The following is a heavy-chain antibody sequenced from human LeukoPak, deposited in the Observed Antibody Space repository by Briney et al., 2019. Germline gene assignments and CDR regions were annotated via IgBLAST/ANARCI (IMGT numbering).Heavy chain of an antibody. D-gene: IGHD3-10*01. Sequence: SETLSLTCTVSGYSISSGYYWGWIRQPPGKGLEWIGSIYHSGSTYYNPSLKSRVTISVDTSKNQFSLKLSSVTAADTAVYYCAGTNYYGSGRPHYFDYWGQGTLVTVSS. CDR2: IYHSGST. CDR3: AGTNYYGSGRPHYFDY. V-gene: IGHV4-38-2*02. CDR1: GYSISSGYY. J-gene: IGHJ4*02.